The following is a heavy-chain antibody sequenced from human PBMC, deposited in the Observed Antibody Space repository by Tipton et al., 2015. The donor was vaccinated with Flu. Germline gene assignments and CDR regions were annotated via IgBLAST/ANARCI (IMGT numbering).Heavy chain of an antibody. Sequence: TLSLTCTVSGGSISSYYWSWIRQPPGKGLEWIGYIYYSGSTNYNPSLKSRVTISVDTSKNQFSLKLSSVTAADTAVYYCARFWGSPIYYYYYGMDVWGQGTTVTVSS. D-gene: IGHD3-16*01. CDR1: GGSISSYY. J-gene: IGHJ6*02. CDR3: ARFWGSPIYYYYYGMDV. CDR2: IYYSGST. V-gene: IGHV4-59*01.